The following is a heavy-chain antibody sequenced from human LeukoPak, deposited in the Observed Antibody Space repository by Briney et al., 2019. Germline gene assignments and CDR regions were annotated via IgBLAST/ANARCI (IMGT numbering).Heavy chain of an antibody. CDR1: GDSISNYY. CDR3: ARASSGYYPEAFDI. V-gene: IGHV4-4*07. CDR2: IYTSGST. Sequence: SETLSLTCTVSGDSISNYYWSWIRQPAGKGLEWIGRIYTSGSTNYNPSLKSRVTMSVDTSKNQFSLKLSSVTAADTAVYYCARASSGYYPEAFDIWGQGTMVTVSS. J-gene: IGHJ3*02. D-gene: IGHD3-22*01.